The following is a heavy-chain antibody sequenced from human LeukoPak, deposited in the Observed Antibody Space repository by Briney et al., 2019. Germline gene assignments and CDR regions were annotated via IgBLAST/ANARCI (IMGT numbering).Heavy chain of an antibody. Sequence: KPSETLSLTCTVSADSLSSGGHYWAWIRQFPGKGLESIGFIHHSGRSRHNPSLKDRVAISVDTSRKQFALKLSSVTAADTAMYYCARGGNRFGGFYFDYWGQGIQVIVSP. V-gene: IGHV4-31*03. CDR3: ARGGNRFGGFYFDY. J-gene: IGHJ4*02. CDR2: IHHSGRS. D-gene: IGHD3-10*01. CDR1: ADSLSSGGHY.